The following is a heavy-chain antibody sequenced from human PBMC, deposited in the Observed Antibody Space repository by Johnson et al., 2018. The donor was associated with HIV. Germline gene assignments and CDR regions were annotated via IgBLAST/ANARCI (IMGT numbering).Heavy chain of an antibody. J-gene: IGHJ3*02. Sequence: QVQLVESGGGVVQPGGSLRLSCAASGFTFSNYGMHWVRQAPGKGLEWVAFIRYDESNKYYADSLKGRFTISRDNSKNTLYPQMNSLRAEDTAVYYCANPTGSDAFDIWGQGTMVTVSS. V-gene: IGHV3-30*02. D-gene: IGHD1-1*01. CDR2: IRYDESNK. CDR3: ANPTGSDAFDI. CDR1: GFTFSNYG.